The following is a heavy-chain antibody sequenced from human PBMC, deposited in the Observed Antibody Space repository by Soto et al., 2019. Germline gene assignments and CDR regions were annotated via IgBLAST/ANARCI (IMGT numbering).Heavy chain of an antibody. CDR3: AHRTYCSGGSCYDY. V-gene: IGHV2-5*02. D-gene: IGHD2-15*01. J-gene: IGHJ4*02. CDR2: IFWDDDK. CDR1: GFSLSTSKVG. Sequence: ITLKESGPTLVKPTQTLTLTCTLSGFSLSTSKVGVGWIRQPPGKALAWLAIIFWDDDKRYSPSLRSRLIITKDTSKNQVVLTMTTMDPIDKATYYCAHRTYCSGGSCYDYWGQETLVTVSS.